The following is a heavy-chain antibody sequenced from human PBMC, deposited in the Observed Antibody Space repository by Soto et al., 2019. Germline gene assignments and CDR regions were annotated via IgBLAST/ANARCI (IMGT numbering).Heavy chain of an antibody. Sequence: EVQLVESGGGLVQPGRSLRLSCAASGFTFDDYAMHWVRQAPGKGLEWVSGISWNSGSIGYADSVKGRFTISRDNAKNSLYLQMNSLRAEDTALYYCARPLRFLEWLPHDAFDIWGQGTMVTVSS. CDR2: ISWNSGSI. D-gene: IGHD3-3*01. CDR3: ARPLRFLEWLPHDAFDI. CDR1: GFTFDDYA. J-gene: IGHJ3*02. V-gene: IGHV3-9*01.